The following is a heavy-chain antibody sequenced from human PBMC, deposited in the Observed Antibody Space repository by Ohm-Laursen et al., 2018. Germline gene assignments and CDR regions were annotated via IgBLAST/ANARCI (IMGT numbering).Heavy chain of an antibody. CDR3: AREVTTVTTFWYFDL. CDR2: MNPNSGNT. J-gene: IGHJ2*01. Sequence: ASVKVSCNASGYTFTSYDINWVRQATGQGLEWMGWMNPNSGNTGYAQKFQGRVTMTRNTSISTAYMELSSLRSEDTAVYYCAREVTTVTTFWYFDLWGRGTLVTVSS. V-gene: IGHV1-8*01. D-gene: IGHD4-17*01. CDR1: GYTFTSYD.